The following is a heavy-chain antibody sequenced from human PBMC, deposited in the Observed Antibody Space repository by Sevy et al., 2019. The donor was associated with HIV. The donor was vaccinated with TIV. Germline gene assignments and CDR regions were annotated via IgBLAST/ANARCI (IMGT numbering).Heavy chain of an antibody. Sequence: GGSLRLSCAASGFTFSTYGMHWVRQAPGKGLEWVAFIRYDGSNKYYPDSVKGRFTISRDNSKNTLYLQMNSLRPADTAVYYCAKDPDRSSSWYDYWGQGTLVTVSS. V-gene: IGHV3-30*02. D-gene: IGHD6-13*01. CDR1: GFTFSTYG. CDR3: AKDPDRSSSWYDY. CDR2: IRYDGSNK. J-gene: IGHJ4*02.